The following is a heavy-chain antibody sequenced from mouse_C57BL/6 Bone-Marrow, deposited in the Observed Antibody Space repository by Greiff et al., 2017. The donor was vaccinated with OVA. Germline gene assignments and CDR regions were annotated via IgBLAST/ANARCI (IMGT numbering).Heavy chain of an antibody. CDR1: GYTFTSYD. J-gene: IGHJ3*01. CDR3: ARHYDYDEGWD. V-gene: IGHV1-85*01. CDR2: IYPRDGST. Sequence: QVQLQQSGPELVKPGASVKLSCKASGYTFTSYDINWVKQRSGQGLEWIGWIYPRDGSTKYNEKFKGKATLTVDTSSSTAYMELHSLTSEDSAVYFCARHYDYDEGWDWGQGTLVTVSA. D-gene: IGHD2-4*01.